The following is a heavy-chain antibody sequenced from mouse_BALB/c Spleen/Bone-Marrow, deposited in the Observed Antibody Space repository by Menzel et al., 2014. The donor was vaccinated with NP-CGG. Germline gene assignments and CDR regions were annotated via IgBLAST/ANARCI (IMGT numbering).Heavy chain of an antibody. CDR1: GYAFXNYG. Sequence: VQLVESGAELVRPGSSVKISCKASGYAFXNYGMNWVKQRPGQGLEWIGQIYPGDGDTNYNGKFKGRVTLTTDKSSSTAYMQLSSLTSEDSAVYFCASVYDYGRGYAMDYWGQGTSVTVSS. V-gene: IGHV1-80*01. D-gene: IGHD2-4*01. CDR2: IYPGDGDT. CDR3: ASVYDYGRGYAMDY. J-gene: IGHJ4*01.